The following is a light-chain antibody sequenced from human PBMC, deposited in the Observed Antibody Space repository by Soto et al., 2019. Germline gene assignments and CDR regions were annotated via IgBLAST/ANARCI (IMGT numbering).Light chain of an antibody. CDR3: ATWDTSLSAEV. CDR2: EDD. Sequence: QSVLTQPPSVSAAPGQKVTISCSGSSSNIGNKFVSWYQQLPGTAPKLLFYEDDERPSGIPDRFSGSKSGTSATLGITGLQTGDEADYYCATWDTSLSAEVFGGGTKLTVL. J-gene: IGLJ3*02. V-gene: IGLV1-51*02. CDR1: SSNIGNKF.